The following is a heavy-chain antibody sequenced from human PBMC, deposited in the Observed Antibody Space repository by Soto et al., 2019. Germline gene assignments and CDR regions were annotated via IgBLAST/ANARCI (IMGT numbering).Heavy chain of an antibody. CDR1: GGTFSSYA. D-gene: IGHD2-2*01. Sequence: QVQLVQSGAEVKKPGSSVKVSCKASGGTFSSYAISWVRQAPGQGLEWMGGIIPIFGTANYAQKFQGRVTITADEATSTADMELSSLRSEDTAVYYCARGFYCSSTSCYALDIWGQGTMVTVSS. J-gene: IGHJ3*02. V-gene: IGHV1-69*01. CDR2: IIPIFGTA. CDR3: ARGFYCSSTSCYALDI.